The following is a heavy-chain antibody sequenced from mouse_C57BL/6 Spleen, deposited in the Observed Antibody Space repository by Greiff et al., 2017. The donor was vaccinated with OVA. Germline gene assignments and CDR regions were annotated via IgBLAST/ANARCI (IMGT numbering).Heavy chain of an antibody. Sequence: QVQLQQSGPELVKPGASVKISCKASGYAFSSSWMHWVKQRPGKGLEWIGRIYPGDGDTNYNGKFKGKATLTADKSSSTAYMQLSSLTSEDSAVYFCARSLYDGYYRYAMDYWGQGTSVTVSS. V-gene: IGHV1-82*01. CDR3: ARSLYDGYYRYAMDY. CDR2: IYPGDGDT. J-gene: IGHJ4*01. CDR1: GYAFSSSW. D-gene: IGHD2-3*01.